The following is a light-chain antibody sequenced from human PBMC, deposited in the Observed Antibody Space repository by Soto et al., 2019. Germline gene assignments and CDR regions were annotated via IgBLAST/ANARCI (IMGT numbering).Light chain of an antibody. J-gene: IGKJ5*01. CDR2: GAS. V-gene: IGKV3-20*01. Sequence: EIALTKSPGTLSLSPGERAPLSCRASQSVSSSYLAWYQQKPGQAPRLLIYGASSRATGIPDRFSGSGSGTDFTLTISRLETEDFAVFYCQQYGTSEIIFGQGTRLEI. CDR1: QSVSSSY. CDR3: QQYGTSEII.